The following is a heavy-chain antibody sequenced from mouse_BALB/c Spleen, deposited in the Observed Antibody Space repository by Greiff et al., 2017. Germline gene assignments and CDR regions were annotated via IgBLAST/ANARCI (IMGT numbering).Heavy chain of an antibody. V-gene: IGHV1-69*02. CDR1: GYTFTSYW. Sequence: VQLQQPGAALVRPGASVKLSCKASGYTFTSYWINWVKQRPGQGLEWIGNIYPSDSYTNYNQKFKDKATLTVDKSSSTAYMQLSSPTSEDSAVYYCTRDEVPFAYWGQGTLVTVSA. D-gene: IGHD2-14*01. J-gene: IGHJ3*01. CDR2: IYPSDSYT. CDR3: TRDEVPFAY.